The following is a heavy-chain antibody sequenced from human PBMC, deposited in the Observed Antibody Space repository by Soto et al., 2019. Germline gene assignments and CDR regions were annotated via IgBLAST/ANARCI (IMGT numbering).Heavy chain of an antibody. V-gene: IGHV1-18*01. CDR2: ISAYNGNT. D-gene: IGHD2-2*01. J-gene: IGHJ4*02. Sequence: ASVKVSCKASGYTFTSYGISWVRQAPGQGLEWMGWISAYNGNTNYAQKLQGRVTMTTDTSTSTAYMELRSLRSDDTAVYYCARDPSRHDRGPGDIVVVPADDYWGQGTLVTVSS. CDR3: ARDPSRHDRGPGDIVVVPADDY. CDR1: GYTFTSYG.